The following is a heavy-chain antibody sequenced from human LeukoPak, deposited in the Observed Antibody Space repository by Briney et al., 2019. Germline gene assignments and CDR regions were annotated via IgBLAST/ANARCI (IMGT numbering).Heavy chain of an antibody. Sequence: GASVKVSCKASGGTFSSYAISWVRLAPGQGLEWMGGIIPIFGTANYAQKFQGRVTITADKSTSTAYMELSSLRSEDTAVYYCARGSVVVVATYYYYYMDVWGKGTTVTVSS. J-gene: IGHJ6*03. CDR1: GGTFSSYA. V-gene: IGHV1-69*06. D-gene: IGHD2-15*01. CDR3: ARGSVVVVATYYYYYMDV. CDR2: IIPIFGTA.